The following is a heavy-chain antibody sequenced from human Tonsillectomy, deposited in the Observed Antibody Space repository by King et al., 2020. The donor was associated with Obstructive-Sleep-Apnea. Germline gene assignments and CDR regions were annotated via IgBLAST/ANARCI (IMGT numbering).Heavy chain of an antibody. Sequence: QLQESGPGLVKPSETLSLTCTVSGGSISDTSYSWGWIRQPPGKGLEWIGSIYYSGRTSFNPSLKSRVTISLDTSKNQFSLKLKSVTAADTAVYYCSREGAAGTNSFDPWGQGTLVTVSS. CDR1: GGSISDTSYS. V-gene: IGHV4-39*07. CDR3: SREGAAGTNSFDP. CDR2: IYYSGRT. J-gene: IGHJ5*02. D-gene: IGHD6-13*01.